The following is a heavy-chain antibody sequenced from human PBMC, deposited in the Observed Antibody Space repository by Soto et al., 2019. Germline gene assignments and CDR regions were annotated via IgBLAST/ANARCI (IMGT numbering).Heavy chain of an antibody. Sequence: SETLSLTCAVYGGSFSGYYWSWIRQPPGKGLEWIGEINHSGSTNYNPSLKSRVTISVDTSKNQFSLKLSSVTAADTAVYYCARLASDTFWSGYYGNPFDYWGQGTLVTVSS. CDR3: ARLASDTFWSGYYGNPFDY. V-gene: IGHV4-34*01. CDR1: GGSFSGYY. D-gene: IGHD3-3*01. J-gene: IGHJ4*02. CDR2: INHSGST.